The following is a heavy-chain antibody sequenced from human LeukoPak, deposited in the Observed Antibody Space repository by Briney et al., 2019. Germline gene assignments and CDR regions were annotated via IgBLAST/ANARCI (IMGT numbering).Heavy chain of an antibody. Sequence: ASVKVSCKVSGYTLTELSMHWVRQAPGKGLEWMGGFDPEDGETIYAQKFQGRVTMTEDTSTDTAYMELSSPRSEDTAVYYCARGVMGYCSGGSCRTNTFDYWGQGTLVAVSS. V-gene: IGHV1-24*01. J-gene: IGHJ4*02. D-gene: IGHD2-15*01. CDR1: GYTLTELS. CDR3: ARGVMGYCSGGSCRTNTFDY. CDR2: FDPEDGET.